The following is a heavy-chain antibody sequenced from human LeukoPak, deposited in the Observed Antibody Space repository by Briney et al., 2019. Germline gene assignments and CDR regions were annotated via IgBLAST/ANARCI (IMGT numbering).Heavy chain of an antibody. CDR2: INSDGSST. D-gene: IGHD1-7*01. J-gene: IGHJ4*02. CDR1: GFTFSSYW. CDR3: ARDPRNYGIDY. V-gene: IGHV3-74*01. Sequence: SGGSLRLSCAASGFTFSSYWMHCVRQAPGKGLLWVSRINSDGSSTSYADSVKGRFTISRDNAKNTLYLQMNSLRAEDTAVYYCARDPRNYGIDYWGQGTLVTVSS.